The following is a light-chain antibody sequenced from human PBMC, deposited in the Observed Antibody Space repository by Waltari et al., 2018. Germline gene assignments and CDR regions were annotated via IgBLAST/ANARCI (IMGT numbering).Light chain of an antibody. J-gene: IGLJ2*01. CDR3: SSYAGSNSLV. CDR2: EVS. Sequence: QSALTQPPSASGSPGQSVTISCTGTYSDIGGYDFVSWYQKHPGKAPKVIIYEVSKRPSGVPDRFSGSKSGNTVSLTVSGLRAEDEADYYCSSYAGSNSLVFGGGTKLTVL. CDR1: YSDIGGYDF. V-gene: IGLV2-8*01.